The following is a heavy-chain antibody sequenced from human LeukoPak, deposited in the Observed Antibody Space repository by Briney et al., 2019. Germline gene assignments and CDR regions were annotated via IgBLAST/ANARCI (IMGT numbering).Heavy chain of an antibody. CDR3: AKDLVVGATSLPFD. D-gene: IGHD1-26*01. Sequence: PGGSLRLSCAASGFTFSSYAMSWVRQAPGKGLEWVSAISGSGGSTYYADSVKGRFTISIDNSKNTLYLQMNSLRAEDTAVYYCAKDLVVGATSLPFDWGQGTLVTVSS. V-gene: IGHV3-23*01. CDR2: ISGSGGST. J-gene: IGHJ4*02. CDR1: GFTFSSYA.